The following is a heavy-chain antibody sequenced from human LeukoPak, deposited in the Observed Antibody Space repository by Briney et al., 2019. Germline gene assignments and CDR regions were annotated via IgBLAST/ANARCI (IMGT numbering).Heavy chain of an antibody. V-gene: IGHV3-30*03. J-gene: IGHJ4*02. CDR1: GFTFSSYG. CDR2: ISSDGSTD. Sequence: PGGSLRLSCAASGFTFSSYGIHWVRQAPGKGLEWVAVISSDGSTDYFADSVQGRFTISRDNSKNTLYLQMNSLRAEDTAVYYSGAGYYGSGIDYWGQGTLVTVSS. CDR3: GAGYYGSGIDY. D-gene: IGHD3-10*01.